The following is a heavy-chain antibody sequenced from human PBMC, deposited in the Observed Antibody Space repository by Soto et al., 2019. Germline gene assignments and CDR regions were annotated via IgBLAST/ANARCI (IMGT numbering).Heavy chain of an antibody. CDR2: ISYDGSNK. Sequence: GGSLRLSCAASGFTFSSYAMHWVRQAPGKGLEWVAVISYDGSNKYYADSVKGRFTISRDNSKNTLYLQMNSLRAEDTAVYYCARDSTIRVYDSSGYGMDVWGQGTTVTVSS. CDR3: ARDSTIRVYDSSGYGMDV. V-gene: IGHV3-30-3*01. D-gene: IGHD3-22*01. CDR1: GFTFSSYA. J-gene: IGHJ6*02.